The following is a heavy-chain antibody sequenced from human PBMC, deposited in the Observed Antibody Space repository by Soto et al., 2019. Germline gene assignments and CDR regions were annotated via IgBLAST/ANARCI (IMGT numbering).Heavy chain of an antibody. CDR2: INPSGVST. CDR3: ARERLYYYDSSGYDFDY. CDR1: GYTFTSYY. V-gene: IGHV1-46*01. J-gene: IGHJ4*02. Sequence: ASVKVSCKASGYTFTSYYMHWVRQAPGQGLEWMGIINPSGVSTSYAQKFQGRVTMTRDTSTSTVYMELSSLRSEDTAVYYCARERLYYYDSSGYDFDYWGQGTLVTVSS. D-gene: IGHD3-22*01.